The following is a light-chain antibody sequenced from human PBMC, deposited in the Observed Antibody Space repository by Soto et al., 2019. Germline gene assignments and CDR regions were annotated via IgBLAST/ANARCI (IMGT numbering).Light chain of an antibody. Sequence: ETVMTQSPATLSVSPGERVTLSCWASQSVSFNLAWYQQKPGQTPRLLMYGTSSRAPGIPDRFSGSGSGTGFTLTIRRLEPEDFAVYYCQHYDNTPTFGGGTKVDI. CDR3: QHYDNTPT. J-gene: IGKJ4*01. CDR2: GTS. V-gene: IGKV3D-15*01. CDR1: QSVSFN.